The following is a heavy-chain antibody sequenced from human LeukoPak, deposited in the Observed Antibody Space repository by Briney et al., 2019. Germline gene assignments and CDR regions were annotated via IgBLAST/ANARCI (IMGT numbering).Heavy chain of an antibody. CDR3: ARDNRPTTVTTDY. J-gene: IGHJ4*02. D-gene: IGHD4-17*01. CDR2: IKQDGSEK. V-gene: IGHV3-7*01. CDR1: GFTFSSYW. Sequence: GGSLRLSCAASGFTFSSYWMSWVRQAQGKGLEWVANIKQDGSEKYYVDSVKGRFTISRDNAKNSLYLQMNSLRAEDTAVYYCARDNRPTTVTTDYWGQGTLVTVSS.